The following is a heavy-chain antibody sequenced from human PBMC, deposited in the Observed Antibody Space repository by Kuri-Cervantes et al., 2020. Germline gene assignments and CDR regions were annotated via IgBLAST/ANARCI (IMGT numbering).Heavy chain of an antibody. Sequence: ASVKVSCKVSGYTLTELSMHWVRQAPGKGLEWMGGFDPEDGETNYAQKFQERVTITRDMSTSTAYMELSSLRSEDTAVYYCAADRPYYGSGSYYEHWGQGTLVTVSS. J-gene: IGHJ4*02. V-gene: IGHV1-24*01. CDR3: AADRPYYGSGSYYEH. CDR1: GYTLTELS. CDR2: FDPEDGET. D-gene: IGHD3-10*01.